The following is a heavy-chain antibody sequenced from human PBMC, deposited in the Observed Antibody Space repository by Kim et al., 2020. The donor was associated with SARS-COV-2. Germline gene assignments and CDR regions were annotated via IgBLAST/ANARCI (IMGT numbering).Heavy chain of an antibody. D-gene: IGHD6-19*01. CDR1: GFSFSSYA. Sequence: GGSLRLSCAGSGFSFSSYAMSWVRQAPGKGLEWVAVICDRGGDIFYADSVKGRFTISRDNSKNTLYLQMNTLRAEDTAVYYCARWRWTEVPGATFGFD. J-gene: IGHJ5*01. CDR2: ICDRGGDI. V-gene: IGHV3-23*01. CDR3: ARWRWTEVPGATFGFD.